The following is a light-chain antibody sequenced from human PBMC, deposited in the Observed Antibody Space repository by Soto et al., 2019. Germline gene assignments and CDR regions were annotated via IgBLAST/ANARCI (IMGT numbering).Light chain of an antibody. CDR1: SSNIGAGYD. CDR3: QSYDSSLSGSKV. CDR2: GNN. V-gene: IGLV1-40*01. Sequence: QSVLTQPPSVSGAPGQRVTISCTGRSSNIGAGYDVHWYQQSPGAAPKLLIYGNNNRPLGVPDRFSGSKSGTSASLAITGLQAEDESDYYCQSYDSSLSGSKVFGTGTKVTVL. J-gene: IGLJ1*01.